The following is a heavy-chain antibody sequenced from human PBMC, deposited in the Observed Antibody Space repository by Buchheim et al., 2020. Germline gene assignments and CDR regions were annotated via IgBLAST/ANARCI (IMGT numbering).Heavy chain of an antibody. Sequence: QVQLQQWGAGLLKPSETLSLTCAVYGGSFSGYYWSWIRQPPGKGLEWIGEINHSGSTNYNPSLKSRVTISVEPSKNQFSLKLSSVTAADTAVYYCARTLFNGYSSSWYPTFDAFDIWGQGT. V-gene: IGHV4-34*01. J-gene: IGHJ3*02. CDR3: ARTLFNGYSSSWYPTFDAFDI. CDR2: INHSGST. D-gene: IGHD6-13*01. CDR1: GGSFSGYY.